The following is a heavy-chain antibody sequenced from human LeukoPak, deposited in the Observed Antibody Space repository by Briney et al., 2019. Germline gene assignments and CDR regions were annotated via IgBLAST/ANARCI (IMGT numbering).Heavy chain of an antibody. V-gene: IGHV4-34*01. J-gene: IGHJ4*02. CDR3: ARGEGLFDY. Sequence: SETLSLTCAVYGGSFSGYYWSWIRQPPGKGLEWIGEINHSGSTNYNPSLKSRVTISVDTSKNQFSLKLSSVTAADTAVYYCARGEGLFDYWGPGTLVTVSS. CDR1: GGSFSGYY. CDR2: INHSGST.